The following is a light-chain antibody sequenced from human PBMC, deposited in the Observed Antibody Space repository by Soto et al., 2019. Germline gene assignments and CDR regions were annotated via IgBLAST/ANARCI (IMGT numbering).Light chain of an antibody. CDR3: QQFGSSPPRVA. CDR1: PNINSDY. CDR2: GAS. J-gene: IGKJ3*01. V-gene: IGKV3-20*01. Sequence: EIVLTQSPGTLSLSPGERATLSCSASPNINSDYLAWYQQKPGQAPRLLIYGASTRATGIQDRFSGSGSGTDFTLTINRLEPEDFALYVCQQFGSSPPRVAFGPGTKVDLK.